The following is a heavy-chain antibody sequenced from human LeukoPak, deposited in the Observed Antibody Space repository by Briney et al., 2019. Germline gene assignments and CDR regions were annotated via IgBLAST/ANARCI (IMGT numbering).Heavy chain of an antibody. CDR2: ISPTSDYT. CDR3: ARVRYQTADY. Sequence: PGGSLRLSCAASGFTFIDYSMSWIRQAPGKGLEWVSYISPTSDYTSYADSVKGRFTIFRDNAKNSVYLQMNSLRVEDTAVYYCARVRYQTADYWGQGTLVTVS. D-gene: IGHD3-16*02. CDR1: GFTFIDYS. J-gene: IGHJ4*02. V-gene: IGHV3-11*06.